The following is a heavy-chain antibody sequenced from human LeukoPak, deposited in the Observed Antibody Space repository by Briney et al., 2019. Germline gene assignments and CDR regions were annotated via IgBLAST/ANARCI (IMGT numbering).Heavy chain of an antibody. J-gene: IGHJ6*02. CDR3: ARESLYDYVWGSYRYLSYYGMDV. CDR2: ISSSSSTI. D-gene: IGHD3-16*02. CDR1: GFIFSDYY. Sequence: GGSLRLSCAASGFIFSDYYMSWIRQAPGKGLEWVSYISSSSSTIYYADSVKGRFTISRDNAKNSLYLQMNSLRAEDTAVYYCARESLYDYVWGSYRYLSYYGMDVWGQGTTVTVSS. V-gene: IGHV3-11*04.